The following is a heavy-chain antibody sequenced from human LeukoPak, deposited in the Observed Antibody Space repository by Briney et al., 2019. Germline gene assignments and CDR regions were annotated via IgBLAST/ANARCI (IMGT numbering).Heavy chain of an antibody. CDR3: AKDGKSSSWYFAYGTSDY. CDR2: ISGSGGST. D-gene: IGHD6-13*01. CDR1: GFTFSSYA. J-gene: IGHJ4*02. Sequence: PGGSLRLSCAASGFTFSSYAMSWVRQAPGKGLEWVSAISGSGGSTYYADSVKGRFTISRDNSKNTLHLQMNSLRAEDTAVYYCAKDGKSSSWYFAYGTSDYWGQGTLVTVSS. V-gene: IGHV3-23*01.